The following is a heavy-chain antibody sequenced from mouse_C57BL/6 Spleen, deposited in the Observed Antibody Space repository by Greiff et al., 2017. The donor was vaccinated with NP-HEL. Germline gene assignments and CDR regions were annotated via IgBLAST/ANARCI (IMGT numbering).Heavy chain of an antibody. CDR2: ISDGGSYT. V-gene: IGHV5-4*01. D-gene: IGHD2-4*01. Sequence: EVHLVESGGGLVKPGGSLKLSCAASGFTFSSYAMSWVRQTPEKRLEWVATISDGGSYTYYPDNVKGRFTISRDNAKNNLYLQMSHLKSEDTAMYYCARDLEDYDVFAYWGQGTLVTVSA. CDR3: ARDLEDYDVFAY. J-gene: IGHJ3*01. CDR1: GFTFSSYA.